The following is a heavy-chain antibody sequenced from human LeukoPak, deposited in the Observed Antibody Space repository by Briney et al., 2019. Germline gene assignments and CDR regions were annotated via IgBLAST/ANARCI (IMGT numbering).Heavy chain of an antibody. J-gene: IGHJ4*02. D-gene: IGHD2-2*01. CDR1: GGSISSSNW. V-gene: IGHV4-4*02. CDR3: AGVGQSSTSCFDY. CDR2: IYHSGST. Sequence: SGTLSLTCAVSGGSISSSNWWSWVRQPPGKGLEWIGEIYHSGSTNYNPSLKSRVTISVDKSKNQFSLKLSSVAAADTAVYYCAGVGQSSTSCFDYWGQGTLVTVSS.